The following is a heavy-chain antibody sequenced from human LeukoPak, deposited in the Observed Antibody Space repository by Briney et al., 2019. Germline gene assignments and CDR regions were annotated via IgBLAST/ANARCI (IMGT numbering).Heavy chain of an antibody. CDR3: ARARRVGPFDY. Sequence: ASVTVSCKASGYTFTSYDINWVRQATGQGLEWMGWMNPNSGNTGCAQKFQGRVTMTRNTSISTAYMELSSLRSEDTAVYYCARARRVGPFDYWGQGTLVTVSS. D-gene: IGHD1-26*01. V-gene: IGHV1-8*01. CDR1: GYTFTSYD. CDR2: MNPNSGNT. J-gene: IGHJ4*02.